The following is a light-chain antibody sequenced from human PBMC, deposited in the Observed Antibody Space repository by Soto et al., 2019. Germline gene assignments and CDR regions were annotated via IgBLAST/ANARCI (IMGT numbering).Light chain of an antibody. V-gene: IGKV1-39*01. J-gene: IGKJ2*01. CDR2: VAS. Sequence: DIRMTQSQSSLSASVGDRVTIACRASQSIMNYVNWYQQKPGKAPKFLIYVASTLESGVPSRISGSGSGTDFTLTISSLQPEDFATYYCQQSYSTPYTFGPGTKREIK. CDR3: QQSYSTPYT. CDR1: QSIMNY.